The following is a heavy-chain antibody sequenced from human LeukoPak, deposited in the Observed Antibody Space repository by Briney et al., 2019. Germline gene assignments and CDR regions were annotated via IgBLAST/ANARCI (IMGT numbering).Heavy chain of an antibody. J-gene: IGHJ6*03. D-gene: IGHD1-26*01. V-gene: IGHV3-23*01. CDR2: IRGSGDRT. Sequence: GGSLRLSCAASGFTFSSYAMSWVRQAPGKGLEWVAAIRGSGDRTHYADSVKGRFTISRGNSKNTLYLQMNSLRAEDTAVYYCAKDSKIVGATFRSYHYMDVWGKGTAVTVSS. CDR3: AKDSKIVGATFRSYHYMDV. CDR1: GFTFSSYA.